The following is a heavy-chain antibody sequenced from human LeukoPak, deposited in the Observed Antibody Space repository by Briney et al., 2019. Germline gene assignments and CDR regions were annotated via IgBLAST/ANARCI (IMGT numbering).Heavy chain of an antibody. Sequence: GGSLRLSCAASGFTFSSYAMHWVRQAPGKGLEYVSAISSNGGSTYYANSVKGRFTISRDNSKNTLYLQMGSLRAEDMAVYYCARKSSSGWYFFDLWGRGTLVTVSS. CDR1: GFTFSSYA. CDR2: ISSNGGST. J-gene: IGHJ2*01. D-gene: IGHD6-19*01. CDR3: ARKSSSGWYFFDL. V-gene: IGHV3-64*01.